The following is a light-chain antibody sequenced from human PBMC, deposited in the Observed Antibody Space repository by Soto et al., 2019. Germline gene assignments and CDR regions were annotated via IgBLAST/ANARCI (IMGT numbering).Light chain of an antibody. V-gene: IGKV1-13*02. CDR3: QQFNSYPIT. Sequence: AIQVTQSPSSLSSSVGDRVTITCRAIQDIRGALAWYQQKPGKAPKLLIYDVSTLESGVPSRFSGSGSGTEFTLAISSLQPEDFGTYSCQQFNSYPITFGHGTRLEIK. CDR2: DVS. J-gene: IGKJ5*01. CDR1: QDIRGA.